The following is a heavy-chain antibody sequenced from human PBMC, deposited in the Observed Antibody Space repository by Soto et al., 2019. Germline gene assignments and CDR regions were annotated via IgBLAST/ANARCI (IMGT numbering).Heavy chain of an antibody. Sequence: PGGSLRLSCTASGFTFGDYAMSWVRQAPGKGLEWVGFIRSKAYGGTTEYDASVKGRFTISRDDSKSIAYLQMHSLKTEDTAVYYCSSGYDSSGHYYYWGQGTLVTVSS. V-gene: IGHV3-49*04. CDR3: SSGYDSSGHYYY. CDR2: IRSKAYGGTT. CDR1: GFTFGDYA. D-gene: IGHD3-22*01. J-gene: IGHJ4*02.